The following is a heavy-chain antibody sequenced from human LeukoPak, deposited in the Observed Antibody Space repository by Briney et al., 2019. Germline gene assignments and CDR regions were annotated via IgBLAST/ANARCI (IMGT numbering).Heavy chain of an antibody. J-gene: IGHJ4*02. V-gene: IGHV3-53*01. CDR2: MYSGGST. Sequence: GGSLRLSCASSGFTVSSNYMTWVRQAPGKGLEWVSVMYSGGSTYYADSVKGRFTISRDNSKNTLYLQMNSLKVEDTAVYYCARSRGSYFDSWGQGTLVTVSS. D-gene: IGHD1-26*01. CDR3: ARSRGSYFDS. CDR1: GFTVSSNY.